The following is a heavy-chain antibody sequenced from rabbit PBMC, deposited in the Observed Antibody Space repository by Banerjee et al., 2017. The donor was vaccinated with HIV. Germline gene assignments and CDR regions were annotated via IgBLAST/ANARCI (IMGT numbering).Heavy chain of an antibody. CDR3: AREISDYGGAVNL. D-gene: IGHD2-1*01. V-gene: IGHV1S40*01. Sequence: QSLEESGGDLVKPGASLTLTCTASGFSFSSNYYMYWVRQAPGKGLEWIACIYSGSSGSTYYASWAKGRFTISKSSSTTVTLQMTSLTGADTATYFCAREISDYGGAVNLWGQGTLVTVS. CDR1: GFSFSSNYY. CDR2: IYSGSSGST. J-gene: IGHJ4*01.